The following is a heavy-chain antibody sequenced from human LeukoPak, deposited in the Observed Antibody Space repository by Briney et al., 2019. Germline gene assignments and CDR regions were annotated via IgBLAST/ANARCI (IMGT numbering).Heavy chain of an antibody. D-gene: IGHD2-21*01. CDR2: IYHSGST. V-gene: IGHV4-30-2*01. J-gene: IGHJ4*02. CDR1: GGSISSGGYS. CDR3: ARIIPLDGFVDY. Sequence: SETLSLTCAVSGGSISSGGYSWSWIRQPPGKGLEWIGYIYHSGSTYYNPSLKSRLTISIDKSKNQFSLKLTSVTAADTGVYYCARIIPLDGFVDYWGQGSLVTVSS.